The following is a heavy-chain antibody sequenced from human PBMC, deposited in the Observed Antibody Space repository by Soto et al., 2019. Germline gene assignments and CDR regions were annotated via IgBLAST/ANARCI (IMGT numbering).Heavy chain of an antibody. CDR2: ISSSSSYI. D-gene: IGHD2-8*01. V-gene: IGHV3-21*01. J-gene: IGHJ6*02. Sequence: GGSLRLSCAASGFAFSSYSMNWVRQAPGKGLEWVSSISSSSSYIYYADSVKGRFTISRDNAKNSLYPQMNSLRAKDTAVYYCARDGTNHYYYYRMDLWGQATPLTVSS. CDR3: ARDGTNHYYYYRMDL. CDR1: GFAFSSYS.